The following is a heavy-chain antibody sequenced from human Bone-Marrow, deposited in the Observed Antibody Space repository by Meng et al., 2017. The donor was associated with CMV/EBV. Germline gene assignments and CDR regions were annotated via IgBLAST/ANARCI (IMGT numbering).Heavy chain of an antibody. CDR2: INHSGST. CDR3: ARDPTLYYDFWSGYYRGNPDQPAGTT. Sequence: SETLSLTCAVYGGSFSGYYWSWIRQPPGKGLEWIGEINHSGSTNYNPSLKSRVTISVDTSKNQFSLKLSSVTAADTAVYYCARDPTLYYDFWSGYYRGNPDQPAGTTWGQGTLVTVSS. CDR1: GGSFSGYY. V-gene: IGHV4-34*01. D-gene: IGHD3-3*01. J-gene: IGHJ4*02.